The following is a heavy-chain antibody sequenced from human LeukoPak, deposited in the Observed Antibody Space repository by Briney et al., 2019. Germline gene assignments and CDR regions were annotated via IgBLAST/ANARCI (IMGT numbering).Heavy chain of an antibody. J-gene: IGHJ5*01. CDR3: AKDRPNYYDSSGHYYRRNGDS. CDR2: ITSSGTGT. D-gene: IGHD3-22*01. CDR1: GFTFSIYA. V-gene: IGHV3-23*01. Sequence: GGSLRLSCAASGFTFSIYAMSWVRQAPGKGLEWVSSITSSGTGTYYAESVKGRFTISRDNSENTLYLRMNSLRAEDTAVYYCAKDRPNYYDSSGHYYRRNGDSWGQGTLLTVSS.